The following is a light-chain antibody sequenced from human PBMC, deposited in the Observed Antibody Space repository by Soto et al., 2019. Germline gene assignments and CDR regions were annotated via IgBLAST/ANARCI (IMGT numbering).Light chain of an antibody. CDR1: QSISSW. CDR2: KAS. J-gene: IGKJ1*01. Sequence: DIQMTQSPSTLSASVGDRFTITFRSSQSISSWLAWYQQKPGKAPKVLIYKASTLKSGVPSRFSGSGSGTEFTLTISSLQPDDFATYYCQHYNSYSEAFGQGTKVDI. CDR3: QHYNSYSEA. V-gene: IGKV1-5*03.